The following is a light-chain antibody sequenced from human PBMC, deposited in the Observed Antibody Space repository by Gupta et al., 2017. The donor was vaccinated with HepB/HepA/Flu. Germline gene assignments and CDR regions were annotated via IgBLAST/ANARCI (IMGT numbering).Light chain of an antibody. CDR3: AEWDDSLSAWV. J-gene: IGLJ3*02. V-gene: IGLV10-54*04. CDR1: TNNVGNRG. CDR2: RSN. Sequence: QAGLTQPPSVSKALRQSATITCTGNTNNVGNRGAAWLQQHQGRPPNLLSYRSNYRPSGISERFSASRAEITASLTITGLRPEDEADYYCAEWDDSLSAWVFGGGTKLTVL.